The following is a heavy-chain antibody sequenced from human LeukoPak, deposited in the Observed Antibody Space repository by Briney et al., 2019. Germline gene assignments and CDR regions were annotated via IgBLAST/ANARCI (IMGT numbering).Heavy chain of an antibody. Sequence: GGSLRLSCAASGFTFSSYAMSWVRQAPGKGLEWVSGLTGSGGNTYYADSVKGRFTISRDNSKNSLYLQMNSLRAEDAAVYYCVKFRGIQHYNYHMDVWGKGTTVTVSS. CDR1: GFTFSSYA. V-gene: IGHV3-23*01. J-gene: IGHJ6*03. CDR3: VKFRGIQHYNYHMDV. CDR2: LTGSGGNT. D-gene: IGHD3-10*01.